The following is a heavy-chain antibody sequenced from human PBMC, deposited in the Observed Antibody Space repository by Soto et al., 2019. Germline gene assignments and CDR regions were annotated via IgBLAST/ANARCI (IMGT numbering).Heavy chain of an antibody. J-gene: IGHJ4*02. V-gene: IGHV4-34*01. CDR3: ARGFPYTAAGTDFDY. Sequence: AETLSISWAVFGGSVSGYDLSWIRPPRGKGLEWIGEINRSGSTNYNPSLKSRGTISMDTSKNQFSLKLSSVTAADTAVYDCARGFPYTAAGTDFDYWGQGTLVTAPQ. CDR1: GGSVSGYD. D-gene: IGHD6-13*01. CDR2: INRSGST.